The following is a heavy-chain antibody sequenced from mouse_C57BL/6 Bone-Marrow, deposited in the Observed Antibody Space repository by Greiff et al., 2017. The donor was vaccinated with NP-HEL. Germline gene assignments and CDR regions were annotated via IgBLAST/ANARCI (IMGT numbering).Heavy chain of an antibody. V-gene: IGHV1-69*01. J-gene: IGHJ4*01. Sequence: QVQLQQPGAELVMPGASVKLSCKASGYTFTSYWMHWVKQRPGQGLEWIGEIDPSDSYTNYNQKFKGQSTLTVDKSSSTAYMQLSSLTSEDSAVYYCARWIYYGSSYNYYAMGYWGQGTSVTVSS. D-gene: IGHD1-1*01. CDR3: ARWIYYGSSYNYYAMGY. CDR1: GYTFTSYW. CDR2: IDPSDSYT.